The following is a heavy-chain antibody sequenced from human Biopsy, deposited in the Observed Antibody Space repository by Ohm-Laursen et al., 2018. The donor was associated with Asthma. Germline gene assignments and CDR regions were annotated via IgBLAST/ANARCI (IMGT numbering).Heavy chain of an antibody. CDR1: GYNFISFA. Sequence: SVKVSCKASGYNFISFAIHWVRQAPGQRLEWMGWINAGNGNTKYSQKFQGRVSITRDTSARTAYMDLSSLRSEDTATYYCARTYYDFLTGQVKDVFGVWGQGTMVTVSS. V-gene: IGHV1-3*01. D-gene: IGHD3-9*01. CDR3: ARTYYDFLTGQVKDVFGV. J-gene: IGHJ3*01. CDR2: INAGNGNT.